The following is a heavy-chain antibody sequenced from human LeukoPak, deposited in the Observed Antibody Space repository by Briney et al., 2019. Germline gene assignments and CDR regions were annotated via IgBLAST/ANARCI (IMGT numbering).Heavy chain of an antibody. V-gene: IGHV3-7*01. J-gene: IGHJ3*02. CDR2: IKQDGSEK. CDR1: GFTFSSYW. D-gene: IGHD3-22*01. CDR3: ARVAHYYDSSGYRTSDSTNAFDI. Sequence: GGSLRLSCAASGFTFSSYWMSWVRQAPGKGLEWVANIKQDGSEKYYVDSVKGRFTISRDNAKNSLYLQMNSLRAEDTAVYYCARVAHYYDSSGYRTSDSTNAFDIWGQGTMVTVSS.